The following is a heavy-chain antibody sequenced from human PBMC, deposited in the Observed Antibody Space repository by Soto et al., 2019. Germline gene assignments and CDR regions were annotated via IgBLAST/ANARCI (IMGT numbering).Heavy chain of an antibody. CDR3: SRLPRNNRGVPFDY. J-gene: IGHJ4*02. Sequence: PGGSLRLSCAASGFTFSSYAMSWVRQAPGKGLEWVSAISGSGGSTYYADSVKGRFTISRDNSKSIAYLQMNSLIIDDTAVYHRSRLPRNNRGVPFDYWGQGTPVTVSS. V-gene: IGHV3-23*01. CDR1: GFTFSSYA. CDR2: ISGSGGST. D-gene: IGHD3-10*01.